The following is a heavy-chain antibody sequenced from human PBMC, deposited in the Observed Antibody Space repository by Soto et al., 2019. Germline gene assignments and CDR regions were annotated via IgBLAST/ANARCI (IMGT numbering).Heavy chain of an antibody. V-gene: IGHV3-33*01. J-gene: IGHJ4*02. Sequence: GGSLRLSCAASGFTFSSYGMHWVRQAPGKGLEWVAVIWYDGSNKYYADSVKGRFTISRDNSKNTLYLQMNSLRAEDTAVYYCARDRSDSGYPEPFGYWGQGTLVTVSS. CDR3: ARDRSDSGYPEPFGY. CDR2: IWYDGSNK. CDR1: GFTFSSYG. D-gene: IGHD5-12*01.